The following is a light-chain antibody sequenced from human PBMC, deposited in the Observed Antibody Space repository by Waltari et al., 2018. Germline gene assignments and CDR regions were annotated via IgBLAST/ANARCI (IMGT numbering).Light chain of an antibody. CDR3: QQRSDWLLT. Sequence: EIVLTQSPAPLSLSPGERPTLSCRASQCVSSYLAWYQQKSGQAPRLPIYDASNRATGIPARFSGGGSGTDFTLTISSLEPEDFAVYYCQQRSDWLLTFGGGTKVEIK. CDR1: QCVSSY. V-gene: IGKV3-11*01. CDR2: DAS. J-gene: IGKJ4*01.